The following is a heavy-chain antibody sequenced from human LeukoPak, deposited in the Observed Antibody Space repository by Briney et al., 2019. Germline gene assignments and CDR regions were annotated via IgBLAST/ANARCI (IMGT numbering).Heavy chain of an antibody. CDR3: AILTVSSDAFDI. Sequence: GGPLRLSCAASGFTFSSYAMHWVRQAPGKGLEYVSAISSNGGSTYYANSVKGRFTISRDNSKNTLYLQMGSLRAEDMAVYYCAILTVSSDAFDIWGQGTMVTVSS. CDR2: ISSNGGST. J-gene: IGHJ3*02. D-gene: IGHD6-13*01. V-gene: IGHV3-64*01. CDR1: GFTFSSYA.